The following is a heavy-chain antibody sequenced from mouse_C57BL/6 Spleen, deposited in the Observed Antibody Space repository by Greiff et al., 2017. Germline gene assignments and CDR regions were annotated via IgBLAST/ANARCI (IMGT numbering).Heavy chain of an antibody. CDR2: ILPGSGST. CDR1: GYTFTGYW. CDR3: ARLTMVTTEGFAY. Sequence: VQLQQSGAELMKPGASVKLSCKATGYTFTGYWIEWVKQRPGHGLEWIGEILPGSGSTNYNEKFKGKATFTADTSSNTDYMQLSSLTTEDSAIYDCARLTMVTTEGFAYWGQGTLVTVSA. V-gene: IGHV1-9*01. D-gene: IGHD2-2*01. J-gene: IGHJ3*01.